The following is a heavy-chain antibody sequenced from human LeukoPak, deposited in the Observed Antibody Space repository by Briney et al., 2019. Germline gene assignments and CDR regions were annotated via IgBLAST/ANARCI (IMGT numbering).Heavy chain of an antibody. CDR2: INQDGSGK. CDR1: GFTFSRHW. V-gene: IGHV3-7*01. D-gene: IGHD1-1*01. CDR3: AEGTTG. J-gene: IGHJ1*01. Sequence: GGSLRLSCATSGFTFSRHWMSWVRQAPGKGLEWVANINQDGSGKYYVDSVKGRFTVSRDNAKNSLYLQMNSLRSEDTAIYYCAEGTTGWGQGTLVTVSS.